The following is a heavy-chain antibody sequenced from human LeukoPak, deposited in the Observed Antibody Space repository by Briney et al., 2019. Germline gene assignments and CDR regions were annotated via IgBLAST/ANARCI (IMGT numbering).Heavy chain of an antibody. Sequence: ASVKVSCKASGYTFTGYYMHWVRQAPGQGLEWMGWINPNSGGTNYAQKFQGRVTMTRDTSISTAYMELSRLRSDDTAVYYCARAQRITMARGNGMDVWGQGTTVTVSS. CDR1: GYTFTGYY. CDR3: ARAQRITMARGNGMDV. J-gene: IGHJ6*02. V-gene: IGHV1-2*02. D-gene: IGHD3-10*01. CDR2: INPNSGGT.